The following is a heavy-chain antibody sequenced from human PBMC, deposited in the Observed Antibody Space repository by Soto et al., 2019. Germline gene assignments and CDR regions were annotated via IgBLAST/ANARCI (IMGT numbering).Heavy chain of an antibody. CDR1: GASISSGTFY. J-gene: IGHJ6*02. D-gene: IGHD6-13*01. CDR3: AREGIGAADTGLDV. V-gene: IGHV4-39*07. Sequence: SETLSLTCTVSGASISSGTFYWGWIRQPPGKGLESIANIYYDGSTYYNPSLKSRVTISVDTSKNQFSLRVNSVTAADTAVYYCAREGIGAADTGLDVWGQGTTVTVS. CDR2: IYYDGST.